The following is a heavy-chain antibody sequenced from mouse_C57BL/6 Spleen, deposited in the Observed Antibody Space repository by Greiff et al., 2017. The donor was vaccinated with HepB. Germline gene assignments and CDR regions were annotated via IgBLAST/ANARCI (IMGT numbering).Heavy chain of an antibody. Sequence: QVQLQQPGAELVKPGASVKLSCKASGYTFTSYWMHWVKQRPGQGLEWIGMIHPNSGSTNYNEKFKSKATLTVDKSSSTAYMQLSSLTSEDSAVYYCARYGLRGYYAMDYWGQGTSVTVSS. D-gene: IGHD1-1*02. J-gene: IGHJ4*01. V-gene: IGHV1-64*01. CDR1: GYTFTSYW. CDR2: IHPNSGST. CDR3: ARYGLRGYYAMDY.